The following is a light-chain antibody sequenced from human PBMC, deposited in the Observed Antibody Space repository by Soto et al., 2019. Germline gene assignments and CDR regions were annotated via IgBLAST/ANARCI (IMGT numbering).Light chain of an antibody. Sequence: DIVMTQSPDSLAVSLGERATINCKSGQSVLYSPNNKNYLAWYQQKPGQPPKLLIYWASTRESGVPDRFSGSGSGTDFTLTISSLQAEDVAGYYCQKYYSTPFTFGPGTKVDIK. V-gene: IGKV4-1*01. CDR1: QSVLYSPNNKNY. CDR2: WAS. CDR3: QKYYSTPFT. J-gene: IGKJ3*01.